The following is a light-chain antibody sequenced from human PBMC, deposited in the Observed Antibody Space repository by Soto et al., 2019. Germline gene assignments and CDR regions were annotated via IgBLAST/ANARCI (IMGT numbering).Light chain of an antibody. CDR1: QSVSSSY. Sequence: ECVLKQSPGTRCLSRGERATLSCRASQSVSSSYLAWYQQKPGQAPRLLIYGASNRATGIPVRFAGSGSGTDLALTTSSLEPEDFVLYYCQHPPTSFGGGTKVDIK. V-gene: IGKV3-20*01. CDR3: QHPPTS. J-gene: IGKJ4*01. CDR2: GAS.